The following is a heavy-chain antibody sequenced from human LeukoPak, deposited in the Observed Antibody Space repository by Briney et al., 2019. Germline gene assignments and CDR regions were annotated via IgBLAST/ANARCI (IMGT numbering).Heavy chain of an antibody. V-gene: IGHV3-66*01. Sequence: GGSLRLSCAASGFTVSSNYMSWVRQAPGKGLEWVSVIYSGGSTYYADSVKGGFTISRDNSKNTLYLQMNSLRAEDTAVYYCARDGRQVAKTTWGQGTLVTVSS. J-gene: IGHJ5*02. CDR2: IYSGGST. CDR1: GFTVSSNY. D-gene: IGHD1-26*01. CDR3: ARDGRQVAKTT.